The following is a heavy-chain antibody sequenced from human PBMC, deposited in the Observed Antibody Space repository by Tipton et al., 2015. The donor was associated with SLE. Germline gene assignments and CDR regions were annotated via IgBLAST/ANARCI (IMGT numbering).Heavy chain of an antibody. J-gene: IGHJ6*03. D-gene: IGHD1-26*01. V-gene: IGHV3-21*01. CDR3: ARRLGGSPYYYLDV. CDR1: GFTFSSYS. CDR2: ISSSSSYI. Sequence: PLRLSCAASGFTFSSYSMNWVRQAPGKGLEWVSSISSSSSYIYYAGSVKGRFTISRDNAKNSLYLQMNSLRAEDTAVYYCARRLGGSPYYYLDVWGKGTSVTVSS.